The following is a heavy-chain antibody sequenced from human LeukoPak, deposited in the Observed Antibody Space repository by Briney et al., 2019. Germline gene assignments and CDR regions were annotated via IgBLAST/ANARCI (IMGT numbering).Heavy chain of an antibody. V-gene: IGHV3-53*01. D-gene: IGHD2-2*01. CDR3: ARVVGYCSSTSCYLEY. J-gene: IGHJ4*02. CDR2: IYSGGST. Sequence: QPGGSLRLSCAASGFTLCSNYMSWVPHAPGKGLEWVSDIYSGGSTFYEDSVKGRFPISRDNSKNTLYLQMNSLRAEDTAVYYCARVVGYCSSTSCYLEYWGQGTLVSDCS. CDR1: GFTLCSNY.